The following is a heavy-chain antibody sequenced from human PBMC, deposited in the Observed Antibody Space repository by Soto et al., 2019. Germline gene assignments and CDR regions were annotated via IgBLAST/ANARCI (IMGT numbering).Heavy chain of an antibody. CDR3: ARAVAGTAFDY. J-gene: IGHJ4*02. CDR1: GFSLSTSGVG. CDR2: ISWDDDK. D-gene: IGHD6-19*01. V-gene: IGHV2-5*02. Sequence: QITLKESGPTRVKPTQTLTLTCTFSGFSLSTSGVGVGWIRQPPGKALEWLAPISWDDDKRYSPSLKSRLTITKDTSKNQVVLTMTNMDPVDTATYYCARAVAGTAFDYWGQGTLVTVSS.